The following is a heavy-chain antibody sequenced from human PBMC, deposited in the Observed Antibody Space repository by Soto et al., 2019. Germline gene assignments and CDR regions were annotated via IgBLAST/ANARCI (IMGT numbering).Heavy chain of an antibody. D-gene: IGHD3-10*01. CDR1: GYTFTNDG. V-gene: IGHV1-18*04. Sequence: QAQLVQSGAEVKKPGASVKVSCKASGYTFTNDGIGWVLQAPGQGLEWMGWINPYNGNTNYALKLQGRVTMTTDTSTSTVYMELRSLRSDDTAVYYCARAGSGSYSKGENVMDVWGQGTTVIVSS. J-gene: IGHJ6*02. CDR3: ARAGSGSYSKGENVMDV. CDR2: INPYNGNT.